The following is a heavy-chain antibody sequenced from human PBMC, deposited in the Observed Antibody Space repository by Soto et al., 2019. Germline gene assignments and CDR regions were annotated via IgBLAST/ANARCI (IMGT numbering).Heavy chain of an antibody. D-gene: IGHD1-26*01. CDR3: ARHVGNSPPGS. J-gene: IGHJ4*02. CDR1: GGSFSGYY. V-gene: IGHV4-34*01. CDR2: INHSGST. Sequence: PSETLSLTCAVYGGSFSGYYWSWIRQPPGKGLEWIGEINHSGSTNYNPSLKSRVTISVDTSKNQFSLKLTSVTAADTAVYHCARHVGNSPPGSWGQGTLVTVS.